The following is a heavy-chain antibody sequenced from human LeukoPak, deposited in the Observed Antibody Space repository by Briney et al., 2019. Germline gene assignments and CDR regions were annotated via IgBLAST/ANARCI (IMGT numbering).Heavy chain of an antibody. J-gene: IGHJ4*02. CDR3: AGGDWGSSSLGY. CDR1: GGSISSGGYY. V-gene: IGHV4-61*08. Sequence: SETLSLTCTVSGGSISSGGYYWSWIRQHPGKGLEWIGYIYYSGSTNYNPSLKSRVTISVDTSKNQFSLKLSSVTAADTAVYYCAGGDWGSSSLGYWGQGTLVTVSS. D-gene: IGHD2-21*02. CDR2: IYYSGST.